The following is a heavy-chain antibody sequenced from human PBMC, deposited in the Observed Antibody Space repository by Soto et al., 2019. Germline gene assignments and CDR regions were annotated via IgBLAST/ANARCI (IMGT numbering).Heavy chain of an antibody. V-gene: IGHV3-74*01. J-gene: IGHJ5*02. CDR1: GFTFSTYW. D-gene: IGHD2-15*01. CDR3: ARDQGYCSGGSCYVAGS. CDR2: INSDGSTT. Sequence: EVQLVESGGGLVQPGGSLRLSCAASGFTFSTYWMHWVRQAPGKGLVWVSRINSDGSTTDYADSVRGRFTISRDNAKNTLYLHMNSLRAEDTAVYYCARDQGYCSGGSCYVAGSWGQGTLVTVSS.